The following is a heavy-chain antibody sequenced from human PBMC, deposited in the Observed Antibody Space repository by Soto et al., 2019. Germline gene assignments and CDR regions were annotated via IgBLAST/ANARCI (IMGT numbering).Heavy chain of an antibody. CDR2: INPSGGST. CDR1: GYTFTSYY. Sequence: GGSVKVSCKASGYTFTSYYMHWVRQAPGQGLEWMGIINPSGGSTSYAQKFQGRVTMTRDTSTSTVYMELSSLRSEDTAVYYCAREEVAATYYYGMDVWGQGTTVTVSS. V-gene: IGHV1-46*01. CDR3: AREEVAATYYYGMDV. D-gene: IGHD6-13*01. J-gene: IGHJ6*02.